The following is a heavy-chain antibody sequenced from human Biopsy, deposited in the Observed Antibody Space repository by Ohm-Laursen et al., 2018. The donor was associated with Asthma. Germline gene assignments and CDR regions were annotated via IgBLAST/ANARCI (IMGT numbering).Heavy chain of an antibody. J-gene: IGHJ5*02. CDR1: GGSINIGDYY. Sequence: SETLSLTCTVSGGSINIGDYYWSWIRQHPVKGLEWIGHIYYRGSTYYNPSLKSRVSISLDTSKNQFSLSLTSVTAADTAVYYCARTTYGHDGFDPWGQGTLVTVSS. V-gene: IGHV4-31*03. CDR2: IYYRGST. CDR3: ARTTYGHDGFDP. D-gene: IGHD4-17*01.